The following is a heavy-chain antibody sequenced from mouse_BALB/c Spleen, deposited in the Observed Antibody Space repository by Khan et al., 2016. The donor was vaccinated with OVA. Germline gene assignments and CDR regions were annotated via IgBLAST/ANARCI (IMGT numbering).Heavy chain of an antibody. CDR2: ISSGSSTI. CDR3: ERRDSFDY. V-gene: IGHV5-17*02. J-gene: IGHJ2*01. CDR1: GFTFSGFG. Sequence: EVELVESGGGLVQPGGSRKLSCAASGFTFSGFGMHWVRQAPEKGLEWVAYISSGSSTIYYADTVKGRFTISRDNPKKTLFLQMTSLGSEDTAMYYCERRDSFDYWGQGTTLTVSS.